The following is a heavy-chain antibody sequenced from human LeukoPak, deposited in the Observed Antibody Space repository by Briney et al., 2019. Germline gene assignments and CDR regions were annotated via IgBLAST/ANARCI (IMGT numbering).Heavy chain of an antibody. Sequence: GAAMEISSKCSGSFFTSYWIGWVRQLPGKGLERIGIIYPGDSDTRYSTSFQGQVTISANKSSSTAYLQWSSLKASYDAMDYCARPYYDILTGYSPDAFDIWGQGTMVTVSS. CDR1: GSFFTSYW. CDR2: IYPGDSDT. CDR3: ARPYYDILTGYSPDAFDI. V-gene: IGHV5-51*01. J-gene: IGHJ3*02. D-gene: IGHD3-9*01.